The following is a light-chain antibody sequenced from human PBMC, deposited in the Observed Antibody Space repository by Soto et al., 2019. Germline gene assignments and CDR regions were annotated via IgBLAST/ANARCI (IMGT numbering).Light chain of an antibody. CDR2: ATS. J-gene: IGKJ5*01. Sequence: MLSQSPGTLSLSTGERATLSCRASQSVSSIYLAWYQQKPGQAPSLLIYATSSRATGIPDRFSGSGSGTDFSLTISRLEPEDFAVYYCQQYGSSPITFGQGTLLEIK. CDR3: QQYGSSPIT. CDR1: QSVSSIY. V-gene: IGKV3-20*01.